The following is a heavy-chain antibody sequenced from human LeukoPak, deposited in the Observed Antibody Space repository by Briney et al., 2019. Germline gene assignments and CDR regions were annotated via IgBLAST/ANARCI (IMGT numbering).Heavy chain of an antibody. CDR2: IYSGATT. Sequence: PGGSLRLSCAASGSTIATKYMNWVRQAPGKGLEWVSIIYSGATTYYADSVRGRFTISRDTSKNTVSLQMNSLRAEDTAVYFCAGGRGDFWGQGTLVTVSS. D-gene: IGHD3-10*01. CDR3: AGGRGDF. J-gene: IGHJ4*02. V-gene: IGHV3-53*01. CDR1: GSTIATKY.